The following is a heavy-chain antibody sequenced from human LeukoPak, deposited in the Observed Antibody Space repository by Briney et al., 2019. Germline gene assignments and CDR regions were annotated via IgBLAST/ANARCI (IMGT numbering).Heavy chain of an antibody. D-gene: IGHD3-22*01. CDR1: GYTFTGYY. CDR3: ARDPGGVSSGYYYVENWFDP. CDR2: INPNSGGT. Sequence: ASVKASCKASGYTFTGYYMHWVRQAPGQGLEWMGWINPNSGGTNYAQKFQGRVTMTRDTSISTAYMELSRLRSDDTAVYYCARDPGGVSSGYYYVENWFDPWGQGTLVTVSS. V-gene: IGHV1-2*02. J-gene: IGHJ5*02.